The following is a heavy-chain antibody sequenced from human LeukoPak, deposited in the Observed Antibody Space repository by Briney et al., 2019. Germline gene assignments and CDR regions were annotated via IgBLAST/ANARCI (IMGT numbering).Heavy chain of an antibody. V-gene: IGHV1-2*02. CDR2: INPNSGGT. CDR1: GYTFTGYY. Sequence: ASVKVSCKASGYTFTGYYMHWVRQAPRQGLEWMGWINPNSGGTNYAQKFQGRVTMTRDTSISTAYMELSRLRSDDTAVYYCARAMVRGRYYYGMDVWGQGTTVTVSS. J-gene: IGHJ6*02. CDR3: ARAMVRGRYYYGMDV. D-gene: IGHD3-10*01.